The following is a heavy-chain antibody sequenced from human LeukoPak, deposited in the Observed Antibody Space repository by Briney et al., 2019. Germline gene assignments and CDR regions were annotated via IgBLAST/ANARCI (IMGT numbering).Heavy chain of an antibody. D-gene: IGHD3-3*01. CDR2: ISYDGSNK. CDR1: GFTFSSYA. J-gene: IGHJ4*02. Sequence: PGGSLRLSCAASGFTFSSYAMHWVRQAPGKGLEWVAVISYDGSNKYYADSVKGRFTISRDNSKNTLYLQMNSLRAEDTAVYYCATGVAFGYWGQGTLVTVSS. V-gene: IGHV3-30-3*01. CDR3: ATGVAFGY.